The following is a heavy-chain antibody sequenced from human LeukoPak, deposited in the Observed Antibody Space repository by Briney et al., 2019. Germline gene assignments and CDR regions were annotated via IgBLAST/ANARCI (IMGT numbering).Heavy chain of an antibody. CDR2: IYHSGST. D-gene: IGHD3-9*01. CDR1: GGSISSSNW. J-gene: IGHJ4*02. V-gene: IGHV4-4*02. Sequence: PSETLSLTCAVSGGSISSSNWWSWVRQPPGKGLEWIGEIYHSGSTNYNPSLKSRVTISVDKSKNQFSLKLSSVTAADTAVYYCARRNDILTGYSFFDYWGQGTLVTVSS. CDR3: ARRNDILTGYSFFDY.